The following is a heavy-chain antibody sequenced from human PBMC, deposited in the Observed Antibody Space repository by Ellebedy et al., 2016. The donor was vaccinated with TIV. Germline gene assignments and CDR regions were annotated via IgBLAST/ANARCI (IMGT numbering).Heavy chain of an antibody. CDR1: GYPFTGYY. J-gene: IGHJ4*02. V-gene: IGHV1-2*02. Sequence: ASVKVSXXAYGYPFTGYYMHWVRQAPGQGLEWMGWINPDSGDTNYAQKFQGRLTMTRDTSINTAYMELSTLRFDDTAVYYCARDSAPDYWGQGTLVTVSS. CDR3: ARDSAPDY. CDR2: INPDSGDT.